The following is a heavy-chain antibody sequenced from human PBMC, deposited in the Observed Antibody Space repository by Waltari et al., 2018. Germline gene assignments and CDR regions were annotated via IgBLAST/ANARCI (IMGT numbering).Heavy chain of an antibody. V-gene: IGHV4-34*01. D-gene: IGHD3-10*01. CDR1: GGSFSGYY. Sequence: QVQLQQWGAGLLKPSETLSLTCAVYGGSFSGYYWSWIRQPPGKGLAWIGEINHSGSTNYTPSLKSRVTISVDTSKNQFSLKLSSVTAADTAVYYCARTYGSGSYPLSWDYYYGMDVWGQGTTVTVSS. J-gene: IGHJ6*02. CDR2: INHSGST. CDR3: ARTYGSGSYPLSWDYYYGMDV.